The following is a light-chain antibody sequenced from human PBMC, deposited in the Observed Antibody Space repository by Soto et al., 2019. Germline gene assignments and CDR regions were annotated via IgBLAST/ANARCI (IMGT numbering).Light chain of an antibody. Sequence: QSVLTQPPSVSGAPGQRVTISCTGSSSNIGAGYDVHWYQQLPGTAPKLLIYDNSNRPSGVPDRFSGSKSGTSASLAITGLQADDEVDYYCQSYDSSLSGVVFGGGTKLTVL. V-gene: IGLV1-40*01. CDR2: DNS. CDR3: QSYDSSLSGVV. J-gene: IGLJ2*01. CDR1: SSNIGAGYD.